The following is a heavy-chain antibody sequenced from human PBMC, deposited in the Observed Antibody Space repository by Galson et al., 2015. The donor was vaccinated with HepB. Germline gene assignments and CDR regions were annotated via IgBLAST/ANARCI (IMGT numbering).Heavy chain of an antibody. J-gene: IGHJ4*02. CDR2: INPNSGGT. CDR1: GYTFTGYY. D-gene: IGHD2-2*01. CDR3: VRDLVVVPAAASDY. Sequence: SCKASGYTFTGYYMHWVRQAPGQGLEWMGRINPNSGGTNFAQKFQGRVTMTRDTSISTAYMELSRLRSDDTAVHYCVRDLVVVPAAASDYWGQGTLVTVSS. V-gene: IGHV1-2*06.